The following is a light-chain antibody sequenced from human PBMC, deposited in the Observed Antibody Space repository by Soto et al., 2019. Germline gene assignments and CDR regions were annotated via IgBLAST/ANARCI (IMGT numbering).Light chain of an antibody. V-gene: IGLV2-23*01. J-gene: IGLJ2*01. CDR2: EGS. Sequence: QSALTQPASVSGSPGQSITISCTGTSSDVGSYNLVSWYQQHPGKAPKLMIYEGSKRPSGVSNRCSGSKSGNTASLTISGLQAEDEADYYCCSYAGSSPVVFGGGTKVTVL. CDR1: SSDVGSYNL. CDR3: CSYAGSSPVV.